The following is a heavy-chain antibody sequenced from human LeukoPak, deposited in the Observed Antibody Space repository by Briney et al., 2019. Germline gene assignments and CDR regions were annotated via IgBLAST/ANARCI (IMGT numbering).Heavy chain of an antibody. Sequence: PSETLSLTCTVSGGSISSSSYYWGWIRQPPGKGLEWIGSIYYSGSTYYNPSLKSRVTISVDTSKNQFSLKLSSVTAADTAVYYCARSGHRWELGDDWGQGTLVTVSS. V-gene: IGHV4-39*07. CDR1: GGSISSSSYY. J-gene: IGHJ4*02. D-gene: IGHD1-26*01. CDR2: IYYSGST. CDR3: ARSGHRWELGDD.